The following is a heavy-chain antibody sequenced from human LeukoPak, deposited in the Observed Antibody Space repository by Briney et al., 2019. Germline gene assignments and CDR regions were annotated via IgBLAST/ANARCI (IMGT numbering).Heavy chain of an antibody. CDR3: ARESCGGDCYPDY. CDR2: IYSGGST. V-gene: IGHV3-66*01. J-gene: IGHJ4*02. Sequence: GGSLRLSCAASGFTVSSNYMSWVRQAPGKGLEGVSVIYSGGSTYYADSVKGRFTISRDNSKNTLYLQMNSLRAEDTAVYYCARESCGGDCYPDYWGQGTLVTVSS. D-gene: IGHD2-21*02. CDR1: GFTVSSNY.